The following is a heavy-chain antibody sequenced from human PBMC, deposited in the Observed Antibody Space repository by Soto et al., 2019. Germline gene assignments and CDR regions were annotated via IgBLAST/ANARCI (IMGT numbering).Heavy chain of an antibody. CDR3: ARGKGMEQNYYYQGMDV. V-gene: IGHV1-3*01. J-gene: IGHJ6*02. CDR1: GYTFTTYA. D-gene: IGHD3-10*01. Sequence: QVPVVQSGAEVKKPGASVKISCKASGYTFTTYAMHWVRQAPGQGLEWMAWINAGNGNTRYSPKFQGRVTISRDTSASTAYMELRSLRFEDTAVYYCARGKGMEQNYYYQGMDVWGQGTTVTVS. CDR2: INAGNGNT.